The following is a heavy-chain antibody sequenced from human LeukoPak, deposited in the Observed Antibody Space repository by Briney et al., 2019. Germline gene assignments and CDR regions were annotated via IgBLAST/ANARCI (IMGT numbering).Heavy chain of an antibody. CDR2: ISGSGGST. D-gene: IGHD3-10*01. CDR3: AKQQPTLVRAVSALRY. CDR1: GFTFSSYA. V-gene: IGHV3-23*01. J-gene: IGHJ4*02. Sequence: GGSLRLSCAASGFTFSSYAMSWVRQAPGKGLEWVSAISGSGGSTYYADSVKGRFSISRDNSKNTLYLQMNSLRAEDTAVYYCAKQQPTLVRAVSALRYWGQGTLVTVSS.